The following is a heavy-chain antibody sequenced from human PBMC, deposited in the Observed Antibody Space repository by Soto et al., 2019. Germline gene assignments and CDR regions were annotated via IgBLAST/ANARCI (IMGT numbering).Heavy chain of an antibody. V-gene: IGHV3-23*01. J-gene: IGHJ4*02. CDR2: ISGSGGST. CDR1: GFTFSSYA. Sequence: GGSLRLSCAASGFTFSSYAMSWVRQAPGKGLEWVSAISGSGGSTYYADSVKGRFTISRDNSKNTLYLQMNSLRAEDTAVYYCAARGYCTNGVCWARFDYWGQGTLVTVSS. D-gene: IGHD2-8*01. CDR3: AARGYCTNGVCWARFDY.